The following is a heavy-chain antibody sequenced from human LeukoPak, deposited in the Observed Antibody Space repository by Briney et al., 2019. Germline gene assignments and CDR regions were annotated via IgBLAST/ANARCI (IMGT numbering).Heavy chain of an antibody. CDR3: ARVITIFGVVIIRNAFDI. CDR1: GFTFDDYG. J-gene: IGHJ3*02. D-gene: IGHD3-3*01. Sequence: GGSLRLSCAASGFTFDDYGMSWVRQAPGKGLEWVSGINWNGGSTAYADSVKGRFTISRDNAKNSLYLQMNSLRAEDTALYYCARVITIFGVVIIRNAFDIWGQGTMVTVSS. CDR2: INWNGGST. V-gene: IGHV3-20*04.